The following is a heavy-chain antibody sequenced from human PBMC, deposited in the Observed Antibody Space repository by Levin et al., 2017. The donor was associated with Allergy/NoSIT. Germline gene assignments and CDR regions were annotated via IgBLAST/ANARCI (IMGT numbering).Heavy chain of an antibody. J-gene: IGHJ6*02. V-gene: IGHV3-23*01. Sequence: SCTASGFTFNKYGLTWVRQAPGKGLEWVASIGGSGVDSNYADSARGRFTITRDMNMIFLQMNSLRVEDTAIYYCAKDPMWDRYNFDMDVWGQGTSVIVSS. D-gene: IGHD1-26*01. CDR2: IGGSGVDS. CDR3: AKDPMWDRYNFDMDV. CDR1: GFTFNKYG.